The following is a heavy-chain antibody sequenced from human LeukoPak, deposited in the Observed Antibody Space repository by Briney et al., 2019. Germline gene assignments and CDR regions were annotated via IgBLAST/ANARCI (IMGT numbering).Heavy chain of an antibody. CDR3: ARDLQVRDKTVVNWFDP. J-gene: IGHJ5*02. CDR2: IYYSGST. V-gene: IGHV4-31*03. D-gene: IGHD2-21*01. CDR1: GGSISSGGYY. Sequence: SHTLSLTCTVSGGSISSGGYYWSWIRQHPGKGLEWIGYIYYSGSTYYNPSLKSRVTISVDTSKNQFSLKLSSVTAADTAVYYCARDLQVRDKTVVNWFDPWGQGTLVTVSS.